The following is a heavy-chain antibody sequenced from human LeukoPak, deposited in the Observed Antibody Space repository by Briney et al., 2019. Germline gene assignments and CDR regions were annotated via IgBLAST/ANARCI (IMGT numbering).Heavy chain of an antibody. J-gene: IGHJ4*02. D-gene: IGHD3-10*01. V-gene: IGHV1-18*01. Sequence: GASVKVSCKASGYTFTSYGISWVGHAPGQGLEWMVRISAYNGNTNYAQKLQGRVTMTTDTSTSTAYMELRSLRSDDTAVYYCARDEAVLWFGELLNYWGQGTLVTVSS. CDR3: ARDEAVLWFGELLNY. CDR2: ISAYNGNT. CDR1: GYTFTSYG.